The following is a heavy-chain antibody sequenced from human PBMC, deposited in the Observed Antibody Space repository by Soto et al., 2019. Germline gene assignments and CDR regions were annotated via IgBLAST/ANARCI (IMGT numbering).Heavy chain of an antibody. D-gene: IGHD2-15*01. V-gene: IGHV3-13*01. CDR1: GFTFSSYD. Sequence: VQLVESGGGLVQPGGSLRLSCAASGFTFSSYDMHWVRQATGKGLEWVSAIGTAGDTYYPGSVKGRFTISRENAKNSLYLQMNSLRAGDTAVYYCTRVAATLDAFDIWGQGTMVTVSS. CDR3: TRVAATLDAFDI. J-gene: IGHJ3*02. CDR2: IGTAGDT.